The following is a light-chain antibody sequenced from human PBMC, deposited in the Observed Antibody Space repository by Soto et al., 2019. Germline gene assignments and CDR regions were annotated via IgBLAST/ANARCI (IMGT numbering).Light chain of an antibody. V-gene: IGKV3-15*01. CDR3: QEYNNWPHIT. Sequence: VVTRSPGTLSLSPSSRAPFFFDSVPSVSRSYLSWYPKNPGQDPRLLIYGASTRATGIPARFSGSGSGTEFTLTLRSLKSEDLSVYHCQEYNNWPHITFGQGKRRVN. CDR1: PSVSRSY. J-gene: IGKJ5*01. CDR2: GAS.